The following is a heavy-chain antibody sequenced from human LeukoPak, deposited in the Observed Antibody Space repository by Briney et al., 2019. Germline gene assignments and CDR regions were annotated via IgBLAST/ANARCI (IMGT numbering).Heavy chain of an antibody. D-gene: IGHD6-19*01. CDR1: GCTFTSYD. Sequence: GASVKVSCKASGCTFTSYDINWVRQATGQGLEWMGWMNPNSGNTGYAQKFQGRVTMTRNTSISTAYMELSSLRSEDTALYYGARWGTSSGWYGGIEYCGQGTLVTVSS. CDR2: MNPNSGNT. J-gene: IGHJ4*02. CDR3: ARWGTSSGWYGGIEY. V-gene: IGHV1-8*01.